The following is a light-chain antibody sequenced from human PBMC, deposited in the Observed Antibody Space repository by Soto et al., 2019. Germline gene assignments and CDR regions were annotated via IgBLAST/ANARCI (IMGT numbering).Light chain of an antibody. V-gene: IGKV3-20*01. CDR1: QSVSSSY. J-gene: IGKJ1*01. CDR2: GAS. CDR3: QQYGSSTGT. Sequence: VFTQSPGTLSLSPGERATLSCRASQSVSSSYLAWYQQKPGQAPRPLIYGASSRATGVPDRFSGSGSGTDFTLTISRLEPEDFAVYYCQQYGSSTGTFGQGTKV.